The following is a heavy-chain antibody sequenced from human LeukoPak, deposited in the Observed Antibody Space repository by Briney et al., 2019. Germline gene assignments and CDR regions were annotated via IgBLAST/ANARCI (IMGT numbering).Heavy chain of an antibody. V-gene: IGHV2-5*02. J-gene: IGHJ4*02. CDR2: ICWDDDK. CDR3: AHGRAGTFNLDY. CDR1: GFSLSTSGVG. Sequence: ESGPTLVKPTQTLTLTCTFSGFSLSTSGVGVGWIRQPPGKALEWLAFICWDDDKRYSPSLNSRLTITEDTSKNQVVLTMTNVDPVDTATYYCAHGRAGTFNLDYWGQGTLVTVSS. D-gene: IGHD6-19*01.